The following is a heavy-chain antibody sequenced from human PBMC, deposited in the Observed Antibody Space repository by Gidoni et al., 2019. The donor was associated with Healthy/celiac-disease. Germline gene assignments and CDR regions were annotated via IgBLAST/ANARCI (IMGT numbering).Heavy chain of an antibody. CDR3: ARISGGYSYGHAVDY. CDR1: GYSISRGYY. CDR2: IYHSGST. Sequence: QVQLQESGPGLVKPSETLSLTCTVSGYSISRGYYWGWIRQPPGKGLEWIGSIYHSGSTYYNPSLKSRVTISVDTSKNQFSLKLSSVTAADTAVYYCARISGGYSYGHAVDYWGQGTLVTVSS. J-gene: IGHJ4*02. D-gene: IGHD5-18*01. V-gene: IGHV4-38-2*02.